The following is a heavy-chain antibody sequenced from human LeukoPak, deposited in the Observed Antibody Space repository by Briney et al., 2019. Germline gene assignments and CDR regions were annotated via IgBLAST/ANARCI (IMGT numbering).Heavy chain of an antibody. J-gene: IGHJ4*02. CDR1: GGSISSYY. V-gene: IGHV4-59*12. CDR2: IYYSGST. Sequence: SETLSLTCTVSGGSISSYYWSWIRQPPGKGLEWIGYIYYSGSTNYNPSLKSRVTISIDTSKNQFSLKLSSVTAADTAVYYCARDRNQAAFYFDYWGQGTLVTVSS. D-gene: IGHD1-14*01. CDR3: ARDRNQAAFYFDY.